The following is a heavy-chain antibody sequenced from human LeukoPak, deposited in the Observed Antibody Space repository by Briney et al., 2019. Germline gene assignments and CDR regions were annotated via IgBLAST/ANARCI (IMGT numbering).Heavy chain of an antibody. CDR3: ARHGSGSGRYYYFDY. Sequence: PSETLSLTCTVSGGSISSSSYYWGWIRQSPGKGLEWIGTIYYSESTYYNPSLKSRVTISEDTSKNQFSLKVTSVTAADTAVYYCARHGSGSGRYYYFDYWGQGTLVTASS. J-gene: IGHJ4*02. D-gene: IGHD3-10*01. CDR1: GGSISSSSYY. V-gene: IGHV4-39*01. CDR2: IYYSEST.